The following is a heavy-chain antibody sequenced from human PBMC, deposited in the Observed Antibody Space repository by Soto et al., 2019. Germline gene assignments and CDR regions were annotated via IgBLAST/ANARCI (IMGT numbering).Heavy chain of an antibody. CDR2: INPNTGGT. CDR1: GYTLTDYY. J-gene: IGHJ6*02. Sequence: QVQLVQSGAEVEKPGASVKVSCKASGYTLTDYYIYWVRQAPGQGLEWMGWINPNTGGTNDAQKFQGRVTMTRDTSITTAYMELSGLRSDDTAVYYCAREGECSGGGCYSPYYVYYYGMDVWGQGTTVTVSS. D-gene: IGHD2-15*01. CDR3: AREGECSGGGCYSPYYVYYYGMDV. V-gene: IGHV1-2*02.